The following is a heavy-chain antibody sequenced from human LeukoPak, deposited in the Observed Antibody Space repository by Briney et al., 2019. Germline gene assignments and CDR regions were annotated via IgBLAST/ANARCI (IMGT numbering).Heavy chain of an antibody. CDR3: AKDGPSRPYDY. Sequence: GGSLRLSCAASGFTFNSYDVNWVRQAPGKGLEWVSVIRANGDDTKYADSVKGRFTSSRDNSKNTLYLQMSSLRAEDTAVYYCAKDGPSRPYDYWGQGTLVTVSS. V-gene: IGHV3-23*01. CDR2: IRANGDDT. D-gene: IGHD2-2*01. CDR1: GFTFNSYD. J-gene: IGHJ4*02.